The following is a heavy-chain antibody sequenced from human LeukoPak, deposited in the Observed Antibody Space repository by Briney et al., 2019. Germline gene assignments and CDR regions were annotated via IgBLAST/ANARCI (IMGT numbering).Heavy chain of an antibody. CDR3: ARSRCNSADRYWFDP. V-gene: IGHV3-48*03. CDR1: GFIFSSYD. D-gene: IGHD1-26*01. J-gene: IGHJ5*02. Sequence: GGSLRLSCAASGFIFSSYDMNWVRQAPGKGLEWISDISASGSSIHYADSVKGRFTISRDNAKNSLYLQMNSLRAEDTAIYYCARSRCNSADRYWFDPWGQGTLVTVSS. CDR2: ISASGSSI.